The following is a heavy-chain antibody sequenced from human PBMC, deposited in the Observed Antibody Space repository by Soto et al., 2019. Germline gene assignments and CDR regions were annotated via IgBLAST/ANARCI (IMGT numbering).Heavy chain of an antibody. J-gene: IGHJ4*02. CDR3: TRDTGVDFDY. CDR2: INNDGSTT. Sequence: EVHLVDSGGGLVQPGGSLRLSCRAYTCTLRNNWMHWVRQAPGKGLVWVSGINNDGSTTRYADSVKGRFTIFRDNAKNMVYLQMNSLRAEDMAVYYCTRDTGVDFDYWGQGSLVTVSS. D-gene: IGHD3-3*01. CDR1: TCTLRNNW. V-gene: IGHV3-74*01.